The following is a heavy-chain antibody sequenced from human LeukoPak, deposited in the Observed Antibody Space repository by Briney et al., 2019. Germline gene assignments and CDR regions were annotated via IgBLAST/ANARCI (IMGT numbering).Heavy chain of an antibody. Sequence: QPGGSLRLSCAASGFTFTTYTIRWVRQAPGKGLEYVSAVVGNGGTTYYANSVKGRFTISRDNSKNTVYLQMRSLRAEDTAVYYCARERAFYYFDYWGQGALVTVSS. CDR2: VVGNGGTT. CDR3: ARERAFYYFDY. J-gene: IGHJ4*02. CDR1: GFTFTTYT. V-gene: IGHV3-64*01.